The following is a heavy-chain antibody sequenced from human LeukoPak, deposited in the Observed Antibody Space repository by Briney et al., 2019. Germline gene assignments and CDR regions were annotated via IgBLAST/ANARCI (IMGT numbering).Heavy chain of an antibody. V-gene: IGHV1-69*06. Sequence: SVRVSCTASAGTFNRYAISWVRQAPGQGLEWMGRITHLCATPSHSQCIQGRVTITADISTNTVYLDLSSLRAEDTALCFCAGVPPGTPVGFDVWGQGTMVTVSS. J-gene: IGHJ3*01. CDR3: AGVPPGTPVGFDV. CDR1: AGTFNRYA. CDR2: ITHLCATP. D-gene: IGHD3-10*01.